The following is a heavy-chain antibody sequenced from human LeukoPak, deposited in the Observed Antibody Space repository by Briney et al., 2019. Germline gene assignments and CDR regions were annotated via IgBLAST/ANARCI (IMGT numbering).Heavy chain of an antibody. D-gene: IGHD3-22*01. CDR2: ISGSGGST. CDR3: AKILTGYYDSSGYFDYWYFDL. Sequence: TGGSLRLSCAASGFIFDDYAMHWVRQVPGKGLEWVSAISGSGGSTYYADSVKGRFTISRDNSKNTLYLQMNSLRAEDTAVYYCAKILTGYYDSSGYFDYWYFDLWGRGTLVTVSS. CDR1: GFIFDDYA. J-gene: IGHJ2*01. V-gene: IGHV3-23*01.